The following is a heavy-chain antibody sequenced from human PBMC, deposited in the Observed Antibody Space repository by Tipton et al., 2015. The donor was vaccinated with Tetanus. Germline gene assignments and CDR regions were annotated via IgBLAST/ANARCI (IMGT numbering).Heavy chain of an antibody. Sequence: SLRLSCAASGFTFSSYNMNWVRQAPGKGLEWLSYISGTGSTIDYADSVKGRFTISRDNAKNSLYLQMNGLRDEDTAVYFCARGFRPIFGVAHPFESWGQGTLVTVSS. D-gene: IGHD3-3*01. CDR3: ARGFRPIFGVAHPFES. J-gene: IGHJ5*01. CDR2: ISGTGSTI. CDR1: GFTFSSYN. V-gene: IGHV3-48*02.